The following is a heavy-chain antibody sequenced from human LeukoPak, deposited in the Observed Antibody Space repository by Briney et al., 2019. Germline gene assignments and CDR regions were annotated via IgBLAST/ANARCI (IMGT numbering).Heavy chain of an antibody. J-gene: IGHJ3*02. CDR3: ARGELLWFGELYRIDAFDI. D-gene: IGHD3-10*01. V-gene: IGHV1-69*06. Sequence: GASVKVSCKASGGTLRNYAINWVRQAPGQRLEWMGAIIPMFGTANYAQKFQGRVTITADKSTGTVYMELRSLTSEDTAVYYCARGELLWFGELYRIDAFDIWGQGTMVIVSS. CDR2: IIPMFGTA. CDR1: GGTLRNYA.